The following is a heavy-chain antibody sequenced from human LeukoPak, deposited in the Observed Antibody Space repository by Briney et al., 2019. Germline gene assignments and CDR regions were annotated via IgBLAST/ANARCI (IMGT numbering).Heavy chain of an antibody. CDR1: GFTFSSYA. CDR3: AKPLYYDSSGELHFQH. J-gene: IGHJ1*01. D-gene: IGHD3-22*01. CDR2: ISGSGGST. V-gene: IGHV3-23*01. Sequence: PGGSLRLSCAASGFTFSSYAMSWVRQAPGKGLEWVSAISGSGGSTYYADSVKGRFTISRDNSKNTLYLQMNSLRAEDTAVYYCAKPLYYDSSGELHFQHWGQGTLVTVSS.